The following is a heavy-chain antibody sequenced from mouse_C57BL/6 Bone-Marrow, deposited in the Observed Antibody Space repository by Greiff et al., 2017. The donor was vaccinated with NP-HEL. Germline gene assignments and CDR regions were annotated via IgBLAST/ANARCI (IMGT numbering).Heavy chain of an antibody. D-gene: IGHD2-4*01. Sequence: QVQLQQSGAELARPGASVKLSCKASGYTFTSYGISWVKQRTGQGLEWIGEIYPRSGNTYYNEKFKGKAPLTAYKSSSTAYMELRSLTSEDSAVYFCARSGLRRPYWYCDVWGTGTTVTVSS. CDR1: GYTFTSYG. CDR2: IYPRSGNT. J-gene: IGHJ1*03. CDR3: ARSGLRRPYWYCDV. V-gene: IGHV1-81*01.